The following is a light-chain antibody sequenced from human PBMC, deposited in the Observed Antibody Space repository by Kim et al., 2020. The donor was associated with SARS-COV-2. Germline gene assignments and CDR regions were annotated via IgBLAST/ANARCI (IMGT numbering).Light chain of an antibody. CDR3: NSRDSSGNHPWV. J-gene: IGLJ3*02. V-gene: IGLV3-19*01. CDR1: SLRSYY. CDR2: GKN. Sequence: LGQTVRITCQGDSLRSYYASWYQQKPGRAPVLVIYGKNNRPSGIPDRFSGSSSGNTASLTITGAQAEDEADYYCNSRDSSGNHPWVFGGGTQLTVL.